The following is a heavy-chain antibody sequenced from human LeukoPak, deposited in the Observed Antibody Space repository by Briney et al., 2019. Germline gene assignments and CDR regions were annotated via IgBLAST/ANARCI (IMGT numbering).Heavy chain of an antibody. CDR1: GYSFTSYW. CDR3: ASLSEYCSGGSCYSGEGAFDY. Sequence: GESLNISCKGSGYSFTSYWIGWVRQMPGKGLEWMGIIYPGDSDTRYSPSFQGQVTISADKSISTAYLQWSSLKASDTAMYYCASLSEYCSGGSCYSGEGAFDYWGQGTLVTVSS. J-gene: IGHJ4*02. CDR2: IYPGDSDT. D-gene: IGHD2-15*01. V-gene: IGHV5-51*01.